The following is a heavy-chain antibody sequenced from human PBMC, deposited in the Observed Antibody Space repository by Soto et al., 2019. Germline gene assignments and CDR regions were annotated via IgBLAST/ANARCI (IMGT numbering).Heavy chain of an antibody. D-gene: IGHD3-22*01. CDR2: ISNSGATT. CDR3: AKLGEGMIAEVNPRYFDL. J-gene: IGHJ2*01. V-gene: IGHV3-23*01. CDR1: GFTFRSYA. Sequence: EVQLLESGGGLVQPGGSLRLSWAASGFTFRSYAMSWVRQAPGTGLEWVSTISNSGATTYYADSVKGRFTISRDNSKNILYLQMSSLRAEDTALYYCAKLGEGMIAEVNPRYFDLWGRGTLVTVSS.